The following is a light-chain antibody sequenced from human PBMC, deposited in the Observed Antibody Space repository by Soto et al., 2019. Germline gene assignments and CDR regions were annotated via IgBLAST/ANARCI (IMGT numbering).Light chain of an antibody. CDR1: QSVSSN. V-gene: IGKV3-15*01. CDR3: QQYNNWPPMYT. J-gene: IGKJ2*01. Sequence: EIVMTQSPATLSVSPGERATLSCRASQSVSSNLAWYQQKPGQAPRLLIYGASTRATGIPARFSGSGSGTECTLTISRLQSEDFAVYYCQQYNNWPPMYTFGQGTKLEIK. CDR2: GAS.